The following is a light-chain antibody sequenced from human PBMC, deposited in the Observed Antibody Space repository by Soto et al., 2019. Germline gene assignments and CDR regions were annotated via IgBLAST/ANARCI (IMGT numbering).Light chain of an antibody. V-gene: IGLV2-23*02. CDR1: SSDVGNYNL. CDR2: EVT. Sequence: QSALTQPASVSGSPGQSITISCTGTSSDVGNYNLVSWYQQHPGKVPKDMIYEVTKRPSGVSNRFSGSKSGNTASLTISGLQAEDEADYYCCSYAGSGIVVFGRGTKVTVL. J-gene: IGLJ2*01. CDR3: CSYAGSGIVV.